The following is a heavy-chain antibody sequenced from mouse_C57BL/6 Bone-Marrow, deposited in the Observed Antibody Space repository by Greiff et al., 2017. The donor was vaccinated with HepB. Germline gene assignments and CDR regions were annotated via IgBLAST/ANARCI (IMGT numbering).Heavy chain of an antibody. CDR3: ARDRGVRGFAY. CDR2: ISDGGSYT. J-gene: IGHJ3*01. Sequence: EVKLVESGGGLVKPGGSLKLSCAASGFTFSSYAMSWVRQTPEKRLEWVATISDGGSYTYYPDNVKGRFTISRDNAKNNLYLQMSHLKSEDTALCYCARDRGVRGFAYWGQGTLVTVSA. D-gene: IGHD2-2*01. CDR1: GFTFSSYA. V-gene: IGHV5-4*01.